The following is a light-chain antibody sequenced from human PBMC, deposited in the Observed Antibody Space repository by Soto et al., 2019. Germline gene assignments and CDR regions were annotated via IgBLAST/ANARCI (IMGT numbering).Light chain of an antibody. Sequence: EIVLTQSPATLSLSPGERATLSCRASQSVGTYLAWYQQKPGQAPRLLIYDASNRATGIPARFSGSGSGTDFTLTISSLEPEDFAVYYCQQRNNWPRSITFGQGTRLEIK. J-gene: IGKJ5*01. CDR1: QSVGTY. CDR3: QQRNNWPRSIT. CDR2: DAS. V-gene: IGKV3-11*01.